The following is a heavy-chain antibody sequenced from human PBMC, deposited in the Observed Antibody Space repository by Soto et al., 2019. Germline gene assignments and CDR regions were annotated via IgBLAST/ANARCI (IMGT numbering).Heavy chain of an antibody. CDR2: ISGSGGST. Sequence: PGGSLRLSCAASGFTFSSYAMSWVRQAPGKGLEWVSAISGSGGSTYYADSVKGRFTISRDNSKNTLYLQMNSLRAEDTAVYYCAKPPPRGYSEDSSSWFDPWGQGTLVTVSS. J-gene: IGHJ5*02. CDR3: AKPPPRGYSEDSSSWFDP. V-gene: IGHV3-23*01. CDR1: GFTFSSYA. D-gene: IGHD5-12*01.